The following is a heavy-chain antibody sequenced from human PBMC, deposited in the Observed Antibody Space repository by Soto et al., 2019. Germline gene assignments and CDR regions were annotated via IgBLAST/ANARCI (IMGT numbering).Heavy chain of an antibody. D-gene: IGHD3-3*01. J-gene: IGHJ6*03. V-gene: IGHV3-15*01. Sequence: GGSLRLSCAASGFTFSNAWMSWVRQAPGKGLEWVGRIKSKTDGGTTDYAAPVKGRFTISRDDSKNTLYLQMNSLKTEDTAVYYCTTPPIITIFGVVIYSSAPYYMDVWGKGTTVTVSS. CDR2: IKSKTDGGTT. CDR1: GFTFSNAW. CDR3: TTPPIITIFGVVIYSSAPYYMDV.